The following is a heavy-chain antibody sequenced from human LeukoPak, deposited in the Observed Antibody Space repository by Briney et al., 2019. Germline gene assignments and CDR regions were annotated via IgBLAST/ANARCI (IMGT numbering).Heavy chain of an antibody. J-gene: IGHJ4*02. CDR1: GGSISSGGYY. CDR3: ARDFGGSSWSPGYYFDY. V-gene: IGHV4-30-2*01. D-gene: IGHD6-13*01. CDR2: IYHSGST. Sequence: PSETLSLTCTVSGGSISSGGYYWSWIRQPPGKGLEWIGYIYHSGSTYYNPSLKSRVTISVDRSKNQFSLKLSSVTAADTAVYYCARDFGGSSWSPGYYFDYWGQGTLVTVSS.